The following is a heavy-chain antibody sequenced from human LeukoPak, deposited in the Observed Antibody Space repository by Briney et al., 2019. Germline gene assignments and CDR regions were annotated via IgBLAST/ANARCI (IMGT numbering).Heavy chain of an antibody. CDR2: INPKTGGT. V-gene: IGHV1-2*02. CDR3: ARPSLGTGATPSNY. Sequence: GASVKVSCTASGYTFTGYFIHWVRQAPGQGLEWMGGINPKTGGTIYAQNLQGRVTMTRDTSISTVYMDLTRLTSDDTAVYYCARPSLGTGATPSNYWGQGTLVTVSS. CDR1: GYTFTGYF. D-gene: IGHD2-8*02. J-gene: IGHJ4*02.